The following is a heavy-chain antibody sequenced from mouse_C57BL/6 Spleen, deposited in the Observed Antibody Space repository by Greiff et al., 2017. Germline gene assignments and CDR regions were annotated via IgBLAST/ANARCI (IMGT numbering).Heavy chain of an antibody. Sequence: VQLQQPGAELVRPGTSVTLSCKASGYTFTSYWMHWVKQRPGQGLEWIGVIDPSDSYTNYNQKFKGKATLTVDTSSSTAYMQLSSLTSEDSAVYYCARSENYYGSSWFAYWGQGTLVTVSA. V-gene: IGHV1-59*01. CDR3: ARSENYYGSSWFAY. D-gene: IGHD1-1*01. CDR2: IDPSDSYT. CDR1: GYTFTSYW. J-gene: IGHJ3*01.